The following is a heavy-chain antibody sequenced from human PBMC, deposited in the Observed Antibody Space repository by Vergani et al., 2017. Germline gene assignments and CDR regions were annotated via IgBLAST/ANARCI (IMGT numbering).Heavy chain of an antibody. CDR3: AKANPRNSGYDYLYYYHAMDV. J-gene: IGHJ6*02. V-gene: IGHV3-23*01. D-gene: IGHD5-12*01. CDR1: GFTFNHSA. CDR2: ISGSGGST. Sequence: EVQLLESGGSLKQPGGSVRLSCAASGFTFNHSAMNWVRQAPGKGLEWVSGISGSGGSTYYAGSVKGRFTISRDSSKNTLYLQMNSLSAGDTAVYYCAKANPRNSGYDYLYYYHAMDVWGQGTTVTVSS.